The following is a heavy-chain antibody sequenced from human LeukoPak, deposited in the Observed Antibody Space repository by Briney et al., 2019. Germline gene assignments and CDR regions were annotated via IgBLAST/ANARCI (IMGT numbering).Heavy chain of an antibody. CDR2: IYSGGST. J-gene: IGHJ4*02. CDR1: GFTVSSNY. D-gene: IGHD3-9*01. Sequence: GGSLRLSCAASGFTVSSNYMSWVRQAPGKGLEWVSVIYSGGSTYYADSVKGRLTISRDNSKNTLYLQMNSLRAEDTAVYYCASAPTHIKYDILTGYPVDYWGQGTLVTVSS. V-gene: IGHV3-66*01. CDR3: ASAPTHIKYDILTGYPVDY.